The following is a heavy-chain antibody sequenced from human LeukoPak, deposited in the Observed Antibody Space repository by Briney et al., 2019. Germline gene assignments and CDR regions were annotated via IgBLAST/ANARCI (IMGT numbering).Heavy chain of an antibody. CDR1: GGSISSSSYY. CDR3: ARDADSSGYYSFDY. V-gene: IGHV4-39*07. D-gene: IGHD3-22*01. J-gene: IGHJ4*02. Sequence: SETLSLTCTVSGGSISSSSYYWGWIRQPPGKGLEWIGSIYHSGSTYYNPSLKSRVTISVDTSKNQFSLKLSSVTAADTAVYYCARDADSSGYYSFDYWGQGTLVTVSS. CDR2: IYHSGST.